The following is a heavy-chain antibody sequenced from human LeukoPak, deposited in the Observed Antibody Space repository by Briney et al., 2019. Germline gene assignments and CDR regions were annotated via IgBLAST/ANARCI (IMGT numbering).Heavy chain of an antibody. D-gene: IGHD4-17*01. V-gene: IGHV3-23*01. J-gene: IGHJ4*02. Sequence: PGGSLRLSCAASGFTFGNYAMNWVRQAPGKGLEWVSVISGSGYSPYYADSVKGRFTISRDNSKNTLYLQTNSLRAEDTAVYYCAKDYGDYAYYFHYWGQGTLVTVSS. CDR3: AKDYGDYAYYFHY. CDR1: GFTFGNYA. CDR2: ISGSGYSP.